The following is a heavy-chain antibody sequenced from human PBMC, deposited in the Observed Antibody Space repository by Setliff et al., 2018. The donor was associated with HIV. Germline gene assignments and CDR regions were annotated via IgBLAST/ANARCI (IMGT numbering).Heavy chain of an antibody. CDR1: GGSITSGGYY. Sequence: SETLSLTCTVSGGSITSGGYYWSWIRQHPGKGLEWTGYIYYSGSAYYNPSLKSRVTIALDTSKNQFSLNLSSVTAADTAIYYCARGSSGSDRTEYDDAFDIWGQGTVVTVSS. CDR3: ARGSSGSDRTEYDDAFDI. CDR2: IYYSGSA. D-gene: IGHD3-22*01. V-gene: IGHV4-31*03. J-gene: IGHJ3*02.